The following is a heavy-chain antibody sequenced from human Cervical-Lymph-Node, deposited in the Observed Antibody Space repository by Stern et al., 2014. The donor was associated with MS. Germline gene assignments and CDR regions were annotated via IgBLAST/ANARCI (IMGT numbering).Heavy chain of an antibody. CDR3: VKTRAA. CDR2: IGRTGTIV. V-gene: IGHV3-11*01. J-gene: IGHJ5*02. CDR1: GFTFSDYH. Sequence: QVQLVQSGGDLVKPGGSLRLSCAASGFTFSDYHMSWIRQAPGQGLEWVSYIGRTGTIVCYADSVKGRFTIARDDAKNSWYVQMNSLRAEDTAVYYCVKTRAAWGQGTLVTVSS.